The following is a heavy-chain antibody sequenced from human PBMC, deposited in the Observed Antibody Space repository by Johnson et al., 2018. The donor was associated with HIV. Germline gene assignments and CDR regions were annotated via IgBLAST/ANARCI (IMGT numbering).Heavy chain of an antibody. CDR2: IQNDGTNK. D-gene: IGHD5-18*01. CDR1: GFIFSNYG. J-gene: IGHJ3*01. CDR3: AKGEAQEGWIQLGSYAFDF. Sequence: QVQLVESGGGVVQPGESLTLSCAASGFIFSNYGVHWVRQAPGKGLEWVAFIQNDGTNKYYADFVKGRFTISRDNSRNTVDLQMSNLRTEETAVYYCAKGEAQEGWIQLGSYAFDFWGRGTMVTVSS. V-gene: IGHV3-30*02.